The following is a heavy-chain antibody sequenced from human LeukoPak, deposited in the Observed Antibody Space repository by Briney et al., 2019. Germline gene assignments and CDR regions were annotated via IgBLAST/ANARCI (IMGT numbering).Heavy chain of an antibody. V-gene: IGHV4-34*01. J-gene: IGHJ4*02. Sequence: PSETLSLTCAVYGGSFSGYYWSWIRQPPGKGLEWIGEINHSGSTNYNPSLKSRVTISVDTSKNQFSLKLSSVTAADTAVYYRASREGKWELPVDYWGQGTLVTVSS. CDR1: GGSFSGYY. CDR3: ASREGKWELPVDY. D-gene: IGHD1-26*01. CDR2: INHSGST.